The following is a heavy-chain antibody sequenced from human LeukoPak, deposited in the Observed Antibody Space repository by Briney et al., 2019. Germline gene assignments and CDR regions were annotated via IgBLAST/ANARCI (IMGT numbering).Heavy chain of an antibody. D-gene: IGHD6-13*01. CDR1: GGSISSYY. CDR2: IYYSGTT. CDR3: ARGVYIAAAQYAY. Sequence: PSETLSLTCTVSGGSISSYYWSWIRQPPGKGLEWIGYIYYSGTTNYNPSLKSRVTISVDTSKIQFSLKLSSVTAADTAVYYCARGVYIAAAQYAYWGQGTLVTVSS. J-gene: IGHJ4*02. V-gene: IGHV4-59*01.